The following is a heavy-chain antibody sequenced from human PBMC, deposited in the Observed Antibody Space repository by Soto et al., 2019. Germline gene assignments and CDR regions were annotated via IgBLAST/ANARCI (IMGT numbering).Heavy chain of an antibody. Sequence: GGSLRLSCAASGFTFSSYAMHWVRQAPGKGLEWVAVISYDGSNKYYADSVKGRFTISRDNSKNTLYLQMNSLRAEDTAVYYCARARSTYSSSWYGYWGQGTLVTVSS. CDR1: GFTFSSYA. J-gene: IGHJ4*02. CDR2: ISYDGSNK. D-gene: IGHD6-13*01. V-gene: IGHV3-30-3*01. CDR3: ARARSTYSSSWYGY.